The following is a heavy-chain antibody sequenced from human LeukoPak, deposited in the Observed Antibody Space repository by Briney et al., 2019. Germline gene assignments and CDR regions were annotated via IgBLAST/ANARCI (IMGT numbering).Heavy chain of an antibody. CDR1: GGSFSSYA. D-gene: IGHD2-2*01. CDR2: IIPILGIA. Sequence: SVKVSCMVSGGSFSSYAISWVRQAPGQGRGWIGRIIPILGIANYAQKFQGRVTITADNSTSTAYMELSSLRSEDTAVYYCAIGVVVPAAKYYYYYYGMDVWGQGTTVTVSS. J-gene: IGHJ6*02. V-gene: IGHV1-69*04. CDR3: AIGVVVPAAKYYYYYYGMDV.